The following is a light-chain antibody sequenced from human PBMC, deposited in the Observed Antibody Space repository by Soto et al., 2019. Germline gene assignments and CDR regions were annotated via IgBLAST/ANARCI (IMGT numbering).Light chain of an antibody. CDR3: FSFTTDWTHV. CDR1: SSDVGAYNY. J-gene: IGLJ1*01. Sequence: QSALTQPASVSGSPGQSITISCTGTSSDVGAYNYVSCFQQHPGKAPTLIISDVSNRPSRVSSRFSGSKAGNAAFLTISGLQAEDEADYFCFSFTTDWTHVFGTGTKVTVL. CDR2: DVS. V-gene: IGLV2-14*01.